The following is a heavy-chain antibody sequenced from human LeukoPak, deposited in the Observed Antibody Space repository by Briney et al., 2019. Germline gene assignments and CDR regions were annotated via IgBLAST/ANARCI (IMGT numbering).Heavy chain of an antibody. D-gene: IGHD3-3*01. Sequence: GGSLRLSCAASGLPFSSYAMSGVRRAPGKGLEWVSAISGSSGHTYYADSAKGRFTISRDNSKNTLYLQMNSLRAEDTAVYYCAKVGFSEMEWLLYSDHWGQGTLVTVSS. CDR1: GLPFSSYA. J-gene: IGHJ4*02. V-gene: IGHV3-23*01. CDR3: AKVGFSEMEWLLYSDH. CDR2: ISGSSGHT.